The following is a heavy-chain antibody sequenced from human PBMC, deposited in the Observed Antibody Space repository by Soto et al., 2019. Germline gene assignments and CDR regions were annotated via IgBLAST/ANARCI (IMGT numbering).Heavy chain of an antibody. CDR1: GYTFTSYG. Sequence: GASVKVSCKASGYTFTSYGISWVRQAPGQGLEWMGWISAYNGNTNYAQKLQGRVTMTTDTSTSTAYMELRSLRSDDTAVYYCARDVGRRQYSSGWQDRFDYWGQGTLVTVSS. CDR3: ARDVGRRQYSSGWQDRFDY. CDR2: ISAYNGNT. V-gene: IGHV1-18*01. D-gene: IGHD6-19*01. J-gene: IGHJ4*02.